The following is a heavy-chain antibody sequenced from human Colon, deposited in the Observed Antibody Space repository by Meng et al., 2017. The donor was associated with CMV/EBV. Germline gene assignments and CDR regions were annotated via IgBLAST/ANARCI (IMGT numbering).Heavy chain of an antibody. V-gene: IGHV3-21*01. CDR3: VREVRRSWFDP. CDR1: GFTFGTYP. Sequence: LSCSVSGFTFGTYPMSWVRQAPGKGLEWVASINSYAYNIGYADSVKGRFTISRDNAKNSLYLQMNSLGAEDTAVYFCVREVRRSWFDPWGQGTLVTVSS. CDR2: INSYAYNI. J-gene: IGHJ5*02. D-gene: IGHD3-10*01.